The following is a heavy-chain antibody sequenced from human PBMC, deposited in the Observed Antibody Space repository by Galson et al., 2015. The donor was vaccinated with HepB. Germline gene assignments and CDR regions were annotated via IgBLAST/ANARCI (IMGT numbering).Heavy chain of an antibody. J-gene: IGHJ3*02. CDR1: GYSFTSYW. D-gene: IGHD3-22*01. V-gene: IGHV5-51*01. CDR2: IYPGDPDT. CDR3: ATKTYDSSGYYHYDAFDI. Sequence: GSGYSFTSYWIGWVRQMPGKGLEWMGIIYPGDPDTRYSPSFQGQVTISADKSISTAYLQWSSLKASDTAMYYCATKTYDSSGYYHYDAFDIWGQGTMVTVSS.